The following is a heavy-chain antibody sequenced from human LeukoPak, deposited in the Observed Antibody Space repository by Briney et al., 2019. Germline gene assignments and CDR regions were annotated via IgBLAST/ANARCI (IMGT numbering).Heavy chain of an antibody. D-gene: IGHD2-15*01. Sequence: ASVTVSCTASGYTFTVYYMHWVRQAPGQGLEGMGWINPNSGGTNYAQKFQGRVTMTRDTSISTAYMELSRLRSDDTAVYYCARGGRYCSGGSCYQDYWGQGTLVTVSS. J-gene: IGHJ4*02. CDR2: INPNSGGT. CDR1: GYTFTVYY. V-gene: IGHV1-2*02. CDR3: ARGGRYCSGGSCYQDY.